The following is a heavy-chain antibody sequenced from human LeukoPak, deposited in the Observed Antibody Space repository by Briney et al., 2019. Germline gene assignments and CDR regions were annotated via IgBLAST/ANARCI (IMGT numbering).Heavy chain of an antibody. J-gene: IGHJ6*03. V-gene: IGHV3-64*01. CDR3: ARDGRAKIFGVVIGAYYYYYYMDV. D-gene: IGHD3-3*01. CDR1: GFTFSDYY. CDR2: ISSNGGST. Sequence: GGSLRLSCAASGFTFSDYYMSWIRQAPGKGLEYVSAISSNGGSTYYANSVKGRFTISRDNSKNTLYLQMGSLRAEDMAVYYCARDGRAKIFGVVIGAYYYYYYMDVWGKGTTVTVSS.